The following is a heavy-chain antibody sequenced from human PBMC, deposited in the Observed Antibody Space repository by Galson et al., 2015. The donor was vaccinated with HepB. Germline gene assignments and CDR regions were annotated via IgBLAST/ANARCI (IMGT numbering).Heavy chain of an antibody. V-gene: IGHV3-48*01. Sequence: SLRLSCAASGFTFSSYSMNWVRQAPGKGLEWVSSITSSSSTIYYADSVKGRFTISRDNAKNSLYLQMNSLRVEDTAVYYCARLPRSNPGGVWGKGTTVTVSS. CDR3: ARLPRSNPGGV. CDR2: ITSSSSTI. CDR1: GFTFSSYS. D-gene: IGHD4-11*01. J-gene: IGHJ6*04.